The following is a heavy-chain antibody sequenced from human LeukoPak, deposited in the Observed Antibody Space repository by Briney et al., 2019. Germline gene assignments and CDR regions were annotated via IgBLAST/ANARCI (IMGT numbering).Heavy chain of an antibody. Sequence: ASVKVSCKASGYTFTGYYMHWVRQAPGQGLEWMGRINPNSGGTNYAQKFQGRVTMTRDTSISTAYMEPSRLRSDDTAVYYCARRSAVGYYYYGMDVWGQGTTVTVSS. CDR2: INPNSGGT. CDR3: ARRSAVGYYYYGMDV. CDR1: GYTFTGYY. D-gene: IGHD6-13*01. J-gene: IGHJ6*02. V-gene: IGHV1-2*06.